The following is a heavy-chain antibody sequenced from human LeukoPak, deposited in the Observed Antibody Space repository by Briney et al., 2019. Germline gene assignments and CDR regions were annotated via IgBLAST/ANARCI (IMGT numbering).Heavy chain of an antibody. Sequence: SETLSLTCTVSGGSISSSSYYWGWIRQPPGKGLEWIGSIYYSGSTYYNPSLKSRVTISVDTSKNQFSLKLSSVTAADTAVYYCARSAYAYSTGDHWGQGTLVTVSS. D-gene: IGHD3-16*01. J-gene: IGHJ4*02. CDR2: IYYSGST. CDR3: ARSAYAYSTGDH. V-gene: IGHV4-39*07. CDR1: GGSISSSSYY.